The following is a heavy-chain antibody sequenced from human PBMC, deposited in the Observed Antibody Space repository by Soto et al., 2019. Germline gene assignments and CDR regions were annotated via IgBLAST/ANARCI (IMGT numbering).Heavy chain of an antibody. CDR2: VFHTGFT. V-gene: IGHV4-59*04. CDR1: GGSISSYY. J-gene: IGHJ4*02. D-gene: IGHD1-1*01. Sequence: SETLSLTCTVSGGSISSYYWAWLRQSPGKGPEWIGSVFHTGFTSYNPSLESRVSVSVDTSKSQFSLKLSAVTASDTAVYYCATSQKGYNWNYFDHWGQGALVTAPQ. CDR3: ATSQKGYNWNYFDH.